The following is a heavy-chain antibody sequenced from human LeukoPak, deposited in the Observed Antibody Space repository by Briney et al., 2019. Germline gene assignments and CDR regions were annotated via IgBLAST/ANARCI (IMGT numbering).Heavy chain of an antibody. D-gene: IGHD2-8*01. J-gene: IGHJ4*02. V-gene: IGHV4-34*01. CDR2: INHDGST. CDR1: GGSFSDSY. Sequence: SETLSLTCAVYGGSFSDSYWSWIRQPPGEGLEWIGEINHDGSTNYNPSLKSRVTISVDTSKNQFSLNLSSVTAADTAVYYCARLNGPKLDFDYWGPGTLVTVSS. CDR3: ARLNGPKLDFDY.